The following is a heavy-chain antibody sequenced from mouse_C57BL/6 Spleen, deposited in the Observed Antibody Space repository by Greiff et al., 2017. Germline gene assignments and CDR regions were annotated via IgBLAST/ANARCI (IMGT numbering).Heavy chain of an antibody. CDR3: APLYYSNYDWYFDV. J-gene: IGHJ1*03. CDR1: GFNIKNTY. Sequence: VQLKQSVAELVRPGASVKLSCTASGFNIKNTYMHWVKQRPEQGLEWIGRIDPANGNTKYAPKFQGKATITADTSSNTAYLQLSSLTSEDTAIYDCAPLYYSNYDWYFDVWGTGTTVTVSS. D-gene: IGHD2-5*01. CDR2: IDPANGNT. V-gene: IGHV14-3*01.